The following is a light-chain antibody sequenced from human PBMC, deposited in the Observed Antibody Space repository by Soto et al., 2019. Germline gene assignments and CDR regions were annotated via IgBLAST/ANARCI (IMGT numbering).Light chain of an antibody. CDR1: SSDVGGYNY. CDR3: SSYTTRSTLV. V-gene: IGLV2-14*01. CDR2: EVS. Sequence: QSALTQPASVSGSPGQSITISCTGTSSDVGGYNYVSWYQQHPGKAPKLMIYEVSNRPSGVSYRFSGSKSGKTASLTISGLQAEDEADYYCSSYTTRSTLVFGGGTKLTVL. J-gene: IGLJ2*01.